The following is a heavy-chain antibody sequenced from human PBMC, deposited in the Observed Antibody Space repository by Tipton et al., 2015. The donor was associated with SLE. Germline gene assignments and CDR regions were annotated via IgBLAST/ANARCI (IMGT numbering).Heavy chain of an antibody. J-gene: IGHJ4*02. CDR3: VAGVGNTGRFHY. D-gene: IGHD1-14*01. CDR1: GGSLSGSSDY. V-gene: IGHV4-39*07. CDR2: VYRPA. Sequence: TLSLTCTVSGGSLSGSSDYWGWIRQPPGQGLEWIGLVYRPAYYNPSLKSRATVSVETSKNEVSRTLNSVTDSDPAVYYCVAGVGNTGRFHYWGQGALVTVSS.